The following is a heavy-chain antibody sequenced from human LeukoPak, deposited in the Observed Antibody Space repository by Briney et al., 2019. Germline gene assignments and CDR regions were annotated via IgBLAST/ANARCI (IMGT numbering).Heavy chain of an antibody. CDR3: ARSSRGYSARGYYYYYMDV. CDR1: GGSISSYY. CDR2: IYTSGST. V-gene: IGHV4-4*09. J-gene: IGHJ6*03. D-gene: IGHD1-26*01. Sequence: SETLSLTCTVSGGSISSYYWSWIRQPPGKGLEWIEYIYTSGSTNYNPSLKSRVTISVDTSKNQFSLKLSSVTAADTAVYYCARSSRGYSARGYYYYYMDVWGKGTTVTVSS.